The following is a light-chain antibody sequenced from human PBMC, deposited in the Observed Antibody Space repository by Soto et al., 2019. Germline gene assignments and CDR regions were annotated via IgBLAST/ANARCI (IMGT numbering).Light chain of an antibody. CDR3: QQYYSAPHT. J-gene: IGKJ2*01. Sequence: DIVMTQSPDSLAVSLGERTTINCKSSQSVLYSSNNKNYLAWYQQKPGQPPKLLIYWASTRESGVPDRFSGSGSGTDFTLTISSLQAEDVAVYYCQQYYSAPHTFDRGTKLEIK. CDR2: WAS. V-gene: IGKV4-1*01. CDR1: QSVLYSSNNKNY.